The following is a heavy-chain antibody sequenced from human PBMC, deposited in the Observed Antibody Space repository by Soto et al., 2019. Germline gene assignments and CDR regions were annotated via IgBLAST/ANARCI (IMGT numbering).Heavy chain of an antibody. D-gene: IGHD5-18*01. CDR3: ARLIQFHGMDG. Sequence: GGSLRLSCAGSGFTLSDHYIDWVRQAPGKGLEWVGRSRDKAQGYSTAYAASVKGRFTTSRDESKNSVYLQMNSLRAEDTAVYYCARLIQFHGMDGWGQGTTVTVSS. CDR2: SRDKAQGYST. V-gene: IGHV3-72*01. CDR1: GFTLSDHY. J-gene: IGHJ6*02.